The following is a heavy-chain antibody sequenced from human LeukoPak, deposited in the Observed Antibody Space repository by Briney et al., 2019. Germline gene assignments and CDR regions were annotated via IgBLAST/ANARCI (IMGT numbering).Heavy chain of an antibody. V-gene: IGHV1-46*01. D-gene: IGHD1-26*01. CDR1: GYTFTSYY. CDR3: ARVFFISKVGATWAYLGY. J-gene: IGHJ4*02. CDR2: INPSGGST. Sequence: GASVKVSCKASGYTFTSYYMHWVRQAPGQGLEWMGIINPSGGSTSYAQKFQGRVTMTRDTSTSTVYMELRSLRSDDTAVYYCARVFFISKVGATWAYLGYWGQGTLVTVSS.